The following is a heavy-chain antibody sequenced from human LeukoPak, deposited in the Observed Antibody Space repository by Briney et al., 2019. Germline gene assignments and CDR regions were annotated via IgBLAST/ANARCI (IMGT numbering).Heavy chain of an antibody. Sequence: PGGSLRLSCAASGFTFSNYWMHWVRQAPGKGLVWVSRINSDGINTSYADSVKGRFTISRDNAKKTLHLQMNSLRVEDTAVYYCARDRPYYDSSGYNRLVFDPWGQGTLVTVSS. J-gene: IGHJ5*02. CDR3: ARDRPYYDSSGYNRLVFDP. V-gene: IGHV3-74*01. CDR1: GFTFSNYW. CDR2: INSDGINT. D-gene: IGHD3-22*01.